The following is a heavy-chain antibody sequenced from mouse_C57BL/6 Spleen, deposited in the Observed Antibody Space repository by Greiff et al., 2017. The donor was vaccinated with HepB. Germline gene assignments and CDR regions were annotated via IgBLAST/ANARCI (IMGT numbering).Heavy chain of an antibody. D-gene: IGHD1-1*01. CDR1: GYTFTDYE. CDR3: TRYGSRGAWFAY. CDR2: IDPETGGT. J-gene: IGHJ3*01. Sequence: VQLQQSGAELVRPGASVTLSCKASGYTFTDYEMHWVKQTPVHGLEWIGAIDPETGGTAYNQKFKGKAILTADKSSSTAYMELRSLTSEDSAVYYCTRYGSRGAWFAYWGQGTLVTVSA. V-gene: IGHV1-15*01.